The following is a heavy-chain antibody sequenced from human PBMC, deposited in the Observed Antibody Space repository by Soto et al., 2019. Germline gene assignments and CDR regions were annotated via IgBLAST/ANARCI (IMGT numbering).Heavy chain of an antibody. Sequence: EVQLLESGGGLVQPGGSLSISCAASGFTYRNFVMIWVRQSPGKGLEWVSGVRGSGDSTYYADSVKCRFTISSDNSKLTLYLQTDSHTAEDTAVYYCNKDRGILVPASLHCWGQGTLVNVSS. CDR1: GFTYRNFV. CDR2: VRGSGDST. J-gene: IGHJ4*02. D-gene: IGHD2-15*01. V-gene: IGHV3-23*01. CDR3: NKDRGILVPASLHC.